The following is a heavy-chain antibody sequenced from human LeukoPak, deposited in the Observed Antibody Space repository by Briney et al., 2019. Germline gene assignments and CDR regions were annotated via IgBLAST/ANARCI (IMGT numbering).Heavy chain of an antibody. J-gene: IGHJ4*02. CDR3: ARDLGYSYGHPFDY. Sequence: PGGSLRLSCAASGFTFSSYWMHWVRQAPGKGLEWVAVISYDGSNKYYADSVKGRFTISRDNSKNTLYLQMNSLRAEDTAVYYCARDLGYSYGHPFDYWGQGTLVTVSS. V-gene: IGHV3-30*03. D-gene: IGHD5-18*01. CDR2: ISYDGSNK. CDR1: GFTFSSYW.